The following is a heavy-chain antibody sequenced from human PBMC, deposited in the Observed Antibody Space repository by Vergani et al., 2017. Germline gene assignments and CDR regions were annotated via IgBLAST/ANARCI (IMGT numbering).Heavy chain of an antibody. J-gene: IGHJ4*02. CDR1: GGSISSSSYY. CDR3: ARDPAGYYYDSSGYYPLDY. V-gene: IGHV4-39*07. Sequence: QLQLQESGPGLVKPSETLSLTCTVSGGSISSSSYYWGWIRQPPGKGLEWIGSIYYSGSTYYNPSLKSRVTISVDTSKNQFSLKLSSVTAADTAVYYCARDPAGYYYDSSGYYPLDYWGQGTLVTVSS. CDR2: IYYSGST. D-gene: IGHD3-22*01.